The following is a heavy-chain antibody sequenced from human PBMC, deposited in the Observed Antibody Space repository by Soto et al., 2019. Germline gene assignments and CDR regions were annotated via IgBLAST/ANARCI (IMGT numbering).Heavy chain of an antibody. V-gene: IGHV3-23*01. D-gene: IGHD6-6*01. CDR3: AKSASSSSYYYYCYGMDV. CDR1: GFTFSSYA. J-gene: IGHJ6*02. CDR2: ISGSGGST. Sequence: EVQLLESGGGLVQPGGSLRLSCAASGFTFSSYAMSWVRQAPGKGLEWVSAISGSGGSTYYADSVKGRFTISRDNSKNTLYLQMNSLRAEDTAVYYCAKSASSSSYYYYCYGMDVWGQGTTVTVSS.